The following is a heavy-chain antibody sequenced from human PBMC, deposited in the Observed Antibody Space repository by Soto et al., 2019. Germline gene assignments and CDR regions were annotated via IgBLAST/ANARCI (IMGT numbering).Heavy chain of an antibody. V-gene: IGHV4-34*01. D-gene: IGHD7-27*01. Sequence: SETLSLTCAVYGGSFSGYYWSWIRQPPGKGLEWIGEINHSGSTNYNPSLKSRVTISVDTSKNQFSLKLSSVTAADTAVYYCARAKANWGLLPPRFYDYWGQGTLVTVSS. CDR1: GGSFSGYY. J-gene: IGHJ4*02. CDR3: ARAKANWGLLPPRFYDY. CDR2: INHSGST.